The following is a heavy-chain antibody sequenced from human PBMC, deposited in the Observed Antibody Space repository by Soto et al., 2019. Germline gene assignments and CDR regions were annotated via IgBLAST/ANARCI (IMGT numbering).Heavy chain of an antibody. Sequence: ASVKVSCKASGGTLSSYAISWVRQAPGQGLEWMGGIIPIFGTANYAQKFQGRVTITADESTSTAYMELSSLRSEDTAVYYCARARPLRFLEWPHYFDYWGQGTLVTVSS. D-gene: IGHD3-3*01. J-gene: IGHJ4*02. V-gene: IGHV1-69*13. CDR2: IIPIFGTA. CDR1: GGTLSSYA. CDR3: ARARPLRFLEWPHYFDY.